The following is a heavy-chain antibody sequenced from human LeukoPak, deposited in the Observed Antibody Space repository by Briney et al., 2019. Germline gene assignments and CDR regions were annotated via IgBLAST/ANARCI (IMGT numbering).Heavy chain of an antibody. Sequence: GRSLRLSCAASGFTFDNYAMHWVRQAPGKGLEWLSIISWNSGYIGYADSVKGRFTISRDNAKKSLDLQMKSLRAEDTAFYYCAKVRGTYSSGYFFDYWGQGTLVTVSS. D-gene: IGHD6-19*01. V-gene: IGHV3-9*01. CDR3: AKVRGTYSSGYFFDY. J-gene: IGHJ4*02. CDR2: ISWNSGYI. CDR1: GFTFDNYA.